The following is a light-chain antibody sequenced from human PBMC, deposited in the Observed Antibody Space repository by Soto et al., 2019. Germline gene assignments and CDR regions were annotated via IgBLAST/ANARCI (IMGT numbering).Light chain of an antibody. CDR3: AVWDGSLDGHAV. J-gene: IGLJ7*01. Sequence: QSVLTQPPSASGTPGQRVTISCSGSSSNIGGNTVRWYQHLPGTAPRLLIYNIIQRPSGVPDRFSGSKSGTSASLAISGLQCEDEADYYCAVWDGSLDGHAVCGGGTQLTVL. CDR1: SSNIGGNT. V-gene: IGLV1-44*01. CDR2: NII.